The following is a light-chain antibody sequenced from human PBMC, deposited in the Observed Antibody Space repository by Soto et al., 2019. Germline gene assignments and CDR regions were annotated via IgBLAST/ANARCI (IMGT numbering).Light chain of an antibody. CDR2: SAS. CDR3: QQGHNWPLT. J-gene: IGKJ2*01. Sequence: EIAMTQSPATLSVSTGERATLSCRASQSISTELAWYQQIPGQPPRLLIYSASTRATGVPARFTVSGSGSEFTLTISGLQSEDFAMYYCQQGHNWPLTFGQGTRLEI. V-gene: IGKV3-15*01. CDR1: QSISTE.